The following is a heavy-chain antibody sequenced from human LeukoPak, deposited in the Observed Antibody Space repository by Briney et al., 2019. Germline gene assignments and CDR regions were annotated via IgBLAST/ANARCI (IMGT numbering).Heavy chain of an antibody. J-gene: IGHJ6*02. CDR2: IHCGDSNT. V-gene: IGHV5-51*01. CDR1: GSSFTSYW. Sequence: GASLKISCKGSGSSFTSYWIGWVRQLPGKGPEWMGIIHCGDSNTRYNPSFQGQVTISADKSVSTAYLRWSSLKASDTAMYYCARFPPGYYGMDVWGQGTTVTVSS. CDR3: ARFPPGYYGMDV.